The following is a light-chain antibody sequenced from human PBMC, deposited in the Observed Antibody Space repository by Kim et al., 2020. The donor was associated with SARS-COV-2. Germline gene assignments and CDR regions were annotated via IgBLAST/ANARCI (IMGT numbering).Light chain of an antibody. CDR3: CSYAGSYTWV. CDR2: DVR. CDR1: SDDVGGYSY. V-gene: IGLV2-11*01. J-gene: IGLJ3*02. Sequence: QSALTQPRSVSGSPGQSVTISCTGTSDDVGGYSYVSWYQQHPGKAPKLMIYDVRKWPSGVPDRFSGSKSGNTASLTISGLQPEDEADYYCCSYAGSYTWVFGGGTQLTVL.